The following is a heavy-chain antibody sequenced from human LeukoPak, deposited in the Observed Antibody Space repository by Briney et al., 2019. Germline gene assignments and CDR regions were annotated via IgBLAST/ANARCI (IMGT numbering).Heavy chain of an antibody. CDR3: SKKGQNGDYGKPD. CDR1: GFTFSTYD. J-gene: IGHJ4*02. Sequence: GGSLRLSCAASGFTFSTYDMYWVRQAPGKGLECVASISRNSGASTYYAASVKGRFTISSNNSKSTLYLQMNSLRADDTAVYYCSKKGQNGDYGKPDWGQGTLVTVSS. CDR2: ISRNSGAST. D-gene: IGHD4-17*01. V-gene: IGHV3-23*01.